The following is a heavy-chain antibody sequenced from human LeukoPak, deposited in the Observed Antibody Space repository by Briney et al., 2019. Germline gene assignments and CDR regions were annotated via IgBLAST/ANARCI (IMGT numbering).Heavy chain of an antibody. V-gene: IGHV3-15*01. CDR3: TTDLYCSGGTCYSGIY. D-gene: IGHD2-15*01. CDR1: GFTFSSNG. Sequence: PGGSLRLSCAASGFTFSSNGMHWVWLAPGTGMELVGRIKSKTDGGTTDYAAPVKRRLAISRDDSKNMLYLQMNSLKTEDTALYYCTTDLYCSGGTCYSGIYWGQGTLVTVSS. J-gene: IGHJ4*02. CDR2: IKSKTDGGTT.